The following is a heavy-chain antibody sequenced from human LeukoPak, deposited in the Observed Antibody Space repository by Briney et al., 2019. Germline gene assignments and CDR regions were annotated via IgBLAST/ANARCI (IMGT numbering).Heavy chain of an antibody. CDR1: GGSFSGYY. J-gene: IGHJ5*02. CDR2: IYYSGST. V-gene: IGHV4-59*12. Sequence: KPSETLSLTCAVYGGSFSGYYWSWIRQPPGKGLEWIGYIYYSGSTNYNPSLKSRVTISVDTSKNQFSLKLSSVTAADTAVYYCARVGTLTDNWFDPWGQGTLVTVSS. CDR3: ARVGTLTDNWFDP. D-gene: IGHD7-27*01.